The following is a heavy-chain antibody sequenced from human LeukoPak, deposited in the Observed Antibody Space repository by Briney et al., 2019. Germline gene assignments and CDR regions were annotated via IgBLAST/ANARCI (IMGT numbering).Heavy chain of an antibody. CDR2: IYPGDSDT. J-gene: IGHJ4*02. CDR1: GYSFTSYW. CDR3: ARYRRRSIIGTASSRGFDS. V-gene: IGHV5-51*01. Sequence: GESLKISCKGSGYSFTSYWIGWVRQMPGKGLEWMGIIYPGDSDTRYSPSFQGQVTISADKSISTAYLQWSSLKASDTAMYYCARYRRRSIIGTASSRGFDSWGQGTLVTVSS. D-gene: IGHD3-10*01.